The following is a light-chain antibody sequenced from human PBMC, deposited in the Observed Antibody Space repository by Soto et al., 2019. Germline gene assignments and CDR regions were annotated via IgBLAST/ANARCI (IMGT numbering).Light chain of an antibody. J-gene: IGKJ1*01. CDR1: PSVGTA. Sequence: EIVMTQSPATLSLSPGERAPLSSRASPSVGTAFAWYRQKPGRAPRLLIYGASPRATGIPARFSGSGSGTEFTLTISSLQSEDFAVYYCQHYNNWPRTFGQGTKVEIK. V-gene: IGKV3-15*01. CDR2: GAS. CDR3: QHYNNWPRT.